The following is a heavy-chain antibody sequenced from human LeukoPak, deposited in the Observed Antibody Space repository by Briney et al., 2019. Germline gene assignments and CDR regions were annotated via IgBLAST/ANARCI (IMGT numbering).Heavy chain of an antibody. CDR3: ARGRSDYYGSGSYYYFDY. CDR2: IYYSGST. V-gene: IGHV4-31*03. CDR1: GGSISSGGYY. Sequence: KSSQTLSLTCTVSGGSISSGGYYWSWIRQHPGKGLEWIGYIYYSGSTYYNPSLKSRVTISVDTSKNQFSLKLSSVTAADTAVYYCARGRSDYYGSGSYYYFDYWGQGTLVTVSS. J-gene: IGHJ4*02. D-gene: IGHD3-10*01.